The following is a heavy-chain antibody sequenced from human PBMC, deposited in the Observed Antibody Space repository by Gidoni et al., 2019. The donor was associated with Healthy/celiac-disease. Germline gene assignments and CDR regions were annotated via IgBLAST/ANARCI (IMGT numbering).Heavy chain of an antibody. J-gene: IGHJ3*02. Sequence: PRASVKVSCKASGYTFTRYDINWVRQATGQGLEWMGWMNPNSGNTGYAQKFQCRVTMTRNTSISTAYMELSSLRSEDTAVYYCARDWGSLYDAFDIWGQGTMVTVSS. CDR2: MNPNSGNT. V-gene: IGHV1-8*01. CDR3: ARDWGSLYDAFDI. CDR1: GYTFTRYD. D-gene: IGHD7-27*01.